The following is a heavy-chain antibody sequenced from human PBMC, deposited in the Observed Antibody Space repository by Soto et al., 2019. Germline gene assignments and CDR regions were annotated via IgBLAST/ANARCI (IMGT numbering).Heavy chain of an antibody. CDR3: TKVLALPPNDAFDI. CDR2: IKSKGGGETT. J-gene: IGHJ3*02. V-gene: IGHV3-15*01. D-gene: IGHD3-3*02. Sequence: EGQLVESGGRLVEPGGSRRLSCAASGFNFNVAWMNWVRQAPGKGLEWLGRIKSKGGGETTEYVAFVKGRFTISRDDSKNTLYLQMNSLKSEDTAVYYCTKVLALPPNDAFDIWGQGTRVTVSS. CDR1: GFNFNVAW.